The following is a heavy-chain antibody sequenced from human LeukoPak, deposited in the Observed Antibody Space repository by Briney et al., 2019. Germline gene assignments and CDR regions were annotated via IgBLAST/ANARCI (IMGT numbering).Heavy chain of an antibody. CDR2: ICGSGGST. CDR3: AKDGVYDSSGYYDY. V-gene: IGHV3-23*01. CDR1: GFTFSSYA. D-gene: IGHD3-22*01. Sequence: GGSLRLSCAASGFTFSSYAMSWVRQARGKGLEWVSAICGSGGSTYYADSVKGRFTISRDNSKNTLYLQMNSLRAEDTAVYYCAKDGVYDSSGYYDYWGQGTLVTVSS. J-gene: IGHJ4*02.